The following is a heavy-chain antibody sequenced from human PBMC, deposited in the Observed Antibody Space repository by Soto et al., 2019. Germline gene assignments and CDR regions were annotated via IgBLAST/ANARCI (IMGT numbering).Heavy chain of an antibody. Sequence: QVQLVQYGAEVKRPGSSVKVSCMASGGTFSTDAISWVRQAPGQGLEWMGRVIPLLGMSNYAQQFQGRVTITAAKSTSTSYMELSSLSSDDTAVYYCAREPRTDTFDIWGQGTTVIVSS. CDR2: VIPLLGMS. CDR1: GGTFSTDA. J-gene: IGHJ3*02. CDR3: AREPRTDTFDI. V-gene: IGHV1-69*04.